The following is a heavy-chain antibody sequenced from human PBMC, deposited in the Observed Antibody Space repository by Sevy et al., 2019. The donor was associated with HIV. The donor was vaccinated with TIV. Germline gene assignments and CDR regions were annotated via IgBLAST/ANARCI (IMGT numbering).Heavy chain of an antibody. J-gene: IGHJ3*01. CDR3: AKLLIVVDDGFDV. D-gene: IGHD3-22*01. Sequence: ASVKVSCKASGYTFTDYYLHWLRQAPGQGLEWMGWINPNTGAPNYAQKFKGRVTMTRDTSMSTAFMDLTRLRSDDTAVYYCAKLLIVVDDGFDVWGQGTMVTVSS. V-gene: IGHV1-2*02. CDR2: INPNTGAP. CDR1: GYTFTDYY.